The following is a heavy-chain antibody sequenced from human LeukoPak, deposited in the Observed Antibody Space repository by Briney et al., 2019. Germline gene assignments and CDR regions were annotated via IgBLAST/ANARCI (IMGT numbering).Heavy chain of an antibody. Sequence: GGSLRLSCAASGFIFDDHGMHWVRQAPGKGLEWVSGISWSSGIIGYADSVKGRFTISRDNAKNSLDLQMESLRAEDTAVYYCAGRGYYDILTGGFDYWGQGTLVTVSS. V-gene: IGHV3-9*01. CDR3: AGRGYYDILTGGFDY. CDR2: ISWSSGII. J-gene: IGHJ4*02. D-gene: IGHD3-9*01. CDR1: GFIFDDHG.